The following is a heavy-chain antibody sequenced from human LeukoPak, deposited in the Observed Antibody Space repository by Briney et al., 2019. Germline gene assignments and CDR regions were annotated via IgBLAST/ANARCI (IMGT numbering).Heavy chain of an antibody. CDR1: GYTFTGYY. D-gene: IGHD2-15*01. J-gene: IGHJ3*02. CDR2: INPNSGGT. CDR3: ARDWCSGGSCYGAFDI. Sequence: ASVKVSCKASGYTFTGYYMHWVRQAPGQGLEWMGWINPNSGGTNYAQKFQGRVTMTRDTSISTAYMELSRRRSDDTAVYYCARDWCSGGSCYGAFDIWGQGTMVTVSS. V-gene: IGHV1-2*02.